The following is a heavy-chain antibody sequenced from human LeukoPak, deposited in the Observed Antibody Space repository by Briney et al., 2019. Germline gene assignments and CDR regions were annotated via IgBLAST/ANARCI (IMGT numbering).Heavy chain of an antibody. CDR2: IIPIFGTA. D-gene: IGHD6-19*01. Sequence: GASVKVSCKASGGTFSSYAISWVRQAPGQGLEWVGGIIPIFGTANYAQKFQGRVTITADESTSTAYMELSSLRSEDTAVYYCARDVGSSGWSFDYWGQGTLVTVSS. CDR1: GGTFSSYA. V-gene: IGHV1-69*13. J-gene: IGHJ4*02. CDR3: ARDVGSSGWSFDY.